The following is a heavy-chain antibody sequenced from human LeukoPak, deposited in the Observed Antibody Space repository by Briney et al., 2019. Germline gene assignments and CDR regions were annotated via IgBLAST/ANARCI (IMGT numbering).Heavy chain of an antibody. CDR3: ARDPGLWSYGMDV. CDR1: GFTFSSYS. Sequence: GGSLRLSCAASGFTFSSYSMNWVRQAPGKGLEWVSYISSSSSTIYYADSVKGRFTVTRDNAKNSLYLQMNSLRVEDTAVYYCARDPGLWSYGMDVWGQGTTVTVSS. J-gene: IGHJ6*02. D-gene: IGHD3-10*01. V-gene: IGHV3-48*04. CDR2: ISSSSSTI.